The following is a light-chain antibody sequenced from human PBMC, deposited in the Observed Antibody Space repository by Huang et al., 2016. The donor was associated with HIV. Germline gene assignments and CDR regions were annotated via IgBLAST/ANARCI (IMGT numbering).Light chain of an antibody. J-gene: IGKJ4*01. Sequence: EIVLTQSPVTLSRSPGQRATPTCRASQSVDTYLAWYQQKPGQAPRLLIYDTSDRATGIPARFSGSGSGTDFTLTISSLEPDDFAVYFCQQRNTWPPTFGGGT. V-gene: IGKV3-11*01. CDR3: QQRNTWPPT. CDR2: DTS. CDR1: QSVDTY.